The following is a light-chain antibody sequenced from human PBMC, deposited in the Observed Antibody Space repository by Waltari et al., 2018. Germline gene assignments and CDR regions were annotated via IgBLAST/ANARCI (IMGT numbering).Light chain of an antibody. V-gene: IGLV1-47*01. J-gene: IGLJ3*02. Sequence: QSMLTPPSSPSGAPGQRVTISCSGSSSNIGSNSVYWYQRLPGTAPKLLIYRNNQRPSGVPDRFSGSKSGTSASLAISGLRSEDEADYYCAAFDDSLNGWVFGGGTKLTVL. CDR3: AAFDDSLNGWV. CDR2: RNN. CDR1: SSNIGSNS.